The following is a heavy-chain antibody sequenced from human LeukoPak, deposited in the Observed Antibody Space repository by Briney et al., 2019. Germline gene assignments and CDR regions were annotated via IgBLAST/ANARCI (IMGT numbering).Heavy chain of an antibody. CDR1: GFSFRNTW. Sequence: GGSLRLSCTTSGFSFRNTWMSWVRQAPGKGLKWVANIKQDETEIYYADSMKGRFTISRDNAKRSLYLQMSNLRVEDTAVYYCARLNWDDGEVSGFDQWGQGILVTVSS. J-gene: IGHJ5*02. D-gene: IGHD1-26*01. V-gene: IGHV3-7*01. CDR2: IKQDETEI. CDR3: ARLNWDDGEVSGFDQ.